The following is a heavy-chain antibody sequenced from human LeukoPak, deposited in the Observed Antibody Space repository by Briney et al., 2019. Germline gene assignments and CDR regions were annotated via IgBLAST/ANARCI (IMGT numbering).Heavy chain of an antibody. CDR2: ISAYNGNT. Sequence: ASVKVSCKASGGTFSSYAISWVRQAPGQGLEWMGWISAYNGNTNYAQKLQGRVTMTTDTSTSTAYMELRSLRSDDTAVYYCARYNWNYGWFDPWGQGTLVTVSS. CDR1: GGTFSSYA. V-gene: IGHV1-18*01. J-gene: IGHJ5*02. CDR3: ARYNWNYGWFDP. D-gene: IGHD1-7*01.